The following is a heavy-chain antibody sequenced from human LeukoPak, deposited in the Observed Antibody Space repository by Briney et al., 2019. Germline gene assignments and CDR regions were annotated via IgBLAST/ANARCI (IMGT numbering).Heavy chain of an antibody. Sequence: GGSLRLSXAASGFTFDDYGMSWVRQAPGKGLEWVSGINWNGGSTCYADSVKGRFTISRDNAKNSLYLQMNSLRAEDTALYYCARDSYCSSTSCYSYWGQGTLVTVSS. CDR3: ARDSYCSSTSCYSY. CDR1: GFTFDDYG. J-gene: IGHJ4*02. V-gene: IGHV3-20*04. D-gene: IGHD2-2*01. CDR2: INWNGGST.